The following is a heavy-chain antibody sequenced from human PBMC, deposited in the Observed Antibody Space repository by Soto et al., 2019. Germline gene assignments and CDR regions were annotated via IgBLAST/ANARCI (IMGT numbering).Heavy chain of an antibody. Sequence: QVQLQESGPGLVKPSQTLSLTCTVSGGSISSGDYYWSWIRQPPGKGLEWIGYIYYSGSTYYNPSLKSRVTISVDTSKNQFSLKLSSVTAADTAVYYCARAPQEGYYYYYGMDVWGQGTTVTVSS. CDR1: GGSISSGDYY. J-gene: IGHJ6*02. V-gene: IGHV4-30-4*01. CDR2: IYYSGST. CDR3: ARAPQEGYYYYYGMDV.